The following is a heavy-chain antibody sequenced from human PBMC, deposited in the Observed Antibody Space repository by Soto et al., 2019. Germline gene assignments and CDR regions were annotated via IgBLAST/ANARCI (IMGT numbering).Heavy chain of an antibody. D-gene: IGHD1-26*01. Sequence: EGQLLESGGGLVQPGGSLRLSCAASGFTFTTYAMSWVRQAPGKALEWVSGITSGGGTYYADSVKGRFTISRDISKNTLYLQMSSLRAEDTAVYYCAKRELVNAFDFWGRGTMVTVSS. J-gene: IGHJ3*01. V-gene: IGHV3-23*01. CDR1: GFTFTTYA. CDR2: ITSGGGT. CDR3: AKRELVNAFDF.